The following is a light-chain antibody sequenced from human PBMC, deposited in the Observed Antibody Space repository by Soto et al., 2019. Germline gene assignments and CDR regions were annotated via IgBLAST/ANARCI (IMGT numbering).Light chain of an antibody. J-gene: IGKJ4*02. Sequence: EIVLTQSPGTLSLSPGERASLSCRASQSVSSNYLAWFQQKPGQAPRLLSSYPSSRATGIPDRFSGSGSGTDFTLTINSLEPEDFAVYYCQQRSNWPLTVGGGTKVEIK. CDR2: YPS. CDR3: QQRSNWPLT. CDR1: QSVSSNY. V-gene: IGKV3D-20*02.